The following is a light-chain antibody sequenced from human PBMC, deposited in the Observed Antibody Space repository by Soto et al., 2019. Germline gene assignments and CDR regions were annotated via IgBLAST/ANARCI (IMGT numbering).Light chain of an antibody. CDR2: RAS. V-gene: IGKV1-5*03. J-gene: IGKJ1*01. CDR3: QQYNSYSRT. Sequence: DIQMTQSPSNLSASVRDRVTITCRASQSISTWLAWYQKKPGKAPNLLIYRASTLESGVPSRFRGSGSGTELTITISSLKPDDFATYYCQQYNSYSRTFGQGTKVDI. CDR1: QSISTW.